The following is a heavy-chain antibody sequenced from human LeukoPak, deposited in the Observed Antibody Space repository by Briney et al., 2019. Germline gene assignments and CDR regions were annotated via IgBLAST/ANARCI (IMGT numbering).Heavy chain of an antibody. D-gene: IGHD2-2*01. CDR3: ARVYPAMPYYFDY. CDR1: GGTFSSYA. V-gene: IGHV1-69*04. Sequence: VASVKVSCKASGGTFSSYAISWVPQAPGQGLEWMGRIIPILGIANYAQKFQGRVTITADKSTSTAYMELSSLRSEDTAVYYCARVYPAMPYYFDYWGQGTLVTVSS. CDR2: IIPILGIA. J-gene: IGHJ4*02.